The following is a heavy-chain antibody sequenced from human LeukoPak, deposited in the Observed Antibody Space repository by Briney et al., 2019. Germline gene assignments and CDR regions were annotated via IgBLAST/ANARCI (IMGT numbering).Heavy chain of an antibody. D-gene: IGHD3-10*01. CDR1: GYTFTTYF. V-gene: IGHV1-46*01. J-gene: IGHJ4*02. Sequence: ASVKVSCKASGYTFTTYFMHWVRQAPGQGLEWMGVINPSGGSTSYAQRFQGRLTMTRDTSTSTVYMELSSLRSEDTAVYHCARGRGSGTYSARDFDYWGQGTLVTVPS. CDR3: ARGRGSGTYSARDFDY. CDR2: INPSGGST.